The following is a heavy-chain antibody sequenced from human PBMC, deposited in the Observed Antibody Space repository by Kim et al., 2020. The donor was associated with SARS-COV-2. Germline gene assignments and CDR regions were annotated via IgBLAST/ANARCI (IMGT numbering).Heavy chain of an antibody. Sequence: ASVKVSCKASGYTFTGYYMHWVRQAPGQGLEWMGRINPNSGGTNYAQKFQGRVTTTRDTSISTAYMELSRLRSDDTAVYYCARDLGPTIDNWFDPWGQGTLVTVSS. CDR1: GYTFTGYY. V-gene: IGHV1-2*06. CDR3: ARDLGPTIDNWFDP. CDR2: INPNSGGT. J-gene: IGHJ5*02. D-gene: IGHD1-26*01.